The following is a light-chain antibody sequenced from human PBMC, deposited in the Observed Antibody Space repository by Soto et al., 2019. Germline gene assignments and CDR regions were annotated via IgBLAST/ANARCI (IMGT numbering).Light chain of an antibody. CDR1: NIGDKS. CDR2: HDT. J-gene: IGLJ1*01. V-gene: IGLV3-21*04. Sequence: SYELTQPPSVSVAPGKTATITCGADNIGDKSVHWYQQKPGQAPVLVLYHDTDRPSGIPERFSGSNSGNTATLTISRVEAGDEADYYCQVWDSSSDHYVFGTGTKVTVL. CDR3: QVWDSSSDHYV.